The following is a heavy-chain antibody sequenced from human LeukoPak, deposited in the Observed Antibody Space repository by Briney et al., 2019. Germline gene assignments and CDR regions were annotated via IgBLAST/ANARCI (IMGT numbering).Heavy chain of an antibody. CDR2: ISGSGGNT. V-gene: IGHV3-23*01. J-gene: IGHJ4*02. Sequence: GGSLRPSCAASGFTFSSYAMSWVRQAPGKGLEWVSAISGSGGNTYYADSVKGRFTISRDNSKNTLYLQMNSLRAEDTAVYYCAKGLLGSSWLTFDSWGQGTLVTVSS. D-gene: IGHD6-13*01. CDR3: AKGLLGSSWLTFDS. CDR1: GFTFSSYA.